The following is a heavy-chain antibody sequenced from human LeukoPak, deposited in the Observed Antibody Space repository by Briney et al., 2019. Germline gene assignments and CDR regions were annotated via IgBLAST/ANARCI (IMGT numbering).Heavy chain of an antibody. V-gene: IGHV3-21*01. CDR1: GFTFSSCS. CDR3: ARGNYRGSSWNGELARFDP. Sequence: PGGSLRLSCAASGFTFSSCSMNWVRQAPGKGLEWVSSISSSSSYIYYADSVKGRFTISRDNAKNSLYLQMNSLRAEDTAVYYCARGNYRGSSWNGELARFDPWGQGTLVTVSS. CDR2: ISSSSSYI. J-gene: IGHJ5*02. D-gene: IGHD6-13*01.